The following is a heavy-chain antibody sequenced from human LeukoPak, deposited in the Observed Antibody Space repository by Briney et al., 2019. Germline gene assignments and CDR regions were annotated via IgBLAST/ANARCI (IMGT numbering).Heavy chain of an antibody. CDR1: GFTFSSYA. V-gene: IGHV3-30-3*01. Sequence: GRSLRLSCAASGFTFSSYAMHWVRQAPGKGLEWVAVISYDGSNKYYADSVKGRFTISRDNSKNTLYLQMNSLRAEDTAVYYCAKVELGIAAAGSFDYWGQGTLVTVSS. CDR2: ISYDGSNK. CDR3: AKVELGIAAAGSFDY. D-gene: IGHD6-13*01. J-gene: IGHJ4*02.